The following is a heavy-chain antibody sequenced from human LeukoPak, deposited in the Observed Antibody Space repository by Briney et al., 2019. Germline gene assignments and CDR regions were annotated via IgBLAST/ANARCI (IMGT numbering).Heavy chain of an antibody. Sequence: PSETLSLTCTVSGGSISTSSYYWGWIRQLPGKGLEWIGSLYHTGSTYYNPSLKSRVNISVDTSKNQFSLKLNSVTAVDTAVYYCARQADFALVEMATIMFDYWGQGTLVTVSS. CDR3: ARQADFALVEMATIMFDY. V-gene: IGHV4-39*01. J-gene: IGHJ4*02. D-gene: IGHD5-24*01. CDR2: LYHTGST. CDR1: GGSISTSSYY.